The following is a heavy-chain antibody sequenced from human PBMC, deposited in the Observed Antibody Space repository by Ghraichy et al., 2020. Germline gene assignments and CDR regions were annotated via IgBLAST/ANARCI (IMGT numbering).Heavy chain of an antibody. J-gene: IGHJ4*02. V-gene: IGHV4-59*08. D-gene: IGHD3-22*01. CDR3: ARQTDYYDSSGYYDY. CDR1: GGSISSYY. CDR2: IYYSGST. Sequence: SETLSLTCTVSGGSISSYYWSWIRQPPGKGLEWIGYIYYSGSTNYNPSLKSRVTISVDTSKNQFSLKLSSVTAADTAVYYCARQTDYYDSSGYYDYWGQGTLVTVSS.